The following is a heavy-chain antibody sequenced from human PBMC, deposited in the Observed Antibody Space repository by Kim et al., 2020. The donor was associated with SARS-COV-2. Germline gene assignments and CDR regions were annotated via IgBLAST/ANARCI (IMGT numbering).Heavy chain of an antibody. CDR2: IIPILGIA. D-gene: IGHD3-3*01. CDR3: ARDKATYYDFWSGYFSYYGMDV. V-gene: IGHV1-69*04. CDR1: GGTFSSYT. J-gene: IGHJ6*02. Sequence: SVKVSCKASGGTFSSYTISWVRQAPGQGLEWMGRIIPILGIANYAQKFQGRVTITADKSTSTAYMELSSLRSEDTAVYYCARDKATYYDFWSGYFSYYGMDVWGQGTTVTVSS.